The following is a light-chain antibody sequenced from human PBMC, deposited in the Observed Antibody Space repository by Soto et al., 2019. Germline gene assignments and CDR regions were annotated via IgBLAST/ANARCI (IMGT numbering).Light chain of an antibody. CDR2: DVN. CDR1: NSDVGCYDY. Sequence: QSALTQPRSVSGSPGQSVTISCTGTNSDVGCYDYVSWYLHHPGKAPKLMIFDVNKRPSGVPDRFSGSKSGNTASLTISGLQAEDEADYHCCASAGSYTFWVFGGGTKLTVL. V-gene: IGLV2-11*01. CDR3: CASAGSYTFWV. J-gene: IGLJ3*02.